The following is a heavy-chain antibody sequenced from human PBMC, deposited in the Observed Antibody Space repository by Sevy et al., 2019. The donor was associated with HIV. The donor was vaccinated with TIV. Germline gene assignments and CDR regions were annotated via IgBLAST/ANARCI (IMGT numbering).Heavy chain of an antibody. V-gene: IGHV3-23*01. J-gene: IGHJ4*02. CDR2: LSFGGGQI. CDR3: AREGCTKPHDY. CDR1: GFTFSKYS. Sequence: GGSLRLSCAASGFTFSKYSMSWVRQPPGKGLEWVSTLSFGGGQINLADSVKGRFPISRDNSKGSVYLQMNNLRPEDTAVYYCAREGCTKPHDYWGQGTLVTVSS. D-gene: IGHD2-8*01.